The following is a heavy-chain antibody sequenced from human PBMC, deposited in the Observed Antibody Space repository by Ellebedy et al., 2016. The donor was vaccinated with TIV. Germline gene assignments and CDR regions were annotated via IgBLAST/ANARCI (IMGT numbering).Heavy chain of an antibody. CDR2: TNKDGSST. V-gene: IGHV3-74*01. J-gene: IGHJ4*02. CDR1: GFPFSNYW. Sequence: GESLKISCAASGFPFSNYWMHWVRQAPGKGLVWVSRTNKDGSSTRYADSVKGRFTISRDNSKNTLYLQMNSLRAEDTAVYYCARGRRVYYDNVDYWGQGTLVTVSS. CDR3: ARGRRVYYDNVDY. D-gene: IGHD3-22*01.